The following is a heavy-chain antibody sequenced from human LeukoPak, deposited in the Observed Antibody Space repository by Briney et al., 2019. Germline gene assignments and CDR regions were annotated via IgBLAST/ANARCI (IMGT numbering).Heavy chain of an antibody. CDR1: GGTFSSYA. CDR3: ARSAGTGYNWFDP. CDR2: IIPNFGKA. J-gene: IGHJ5*02. D-gene: IGHD6-13*01. Sequence: SVKVSCKASGGTFSSYAISWVRQAPGQGLEWMGGIIPNFGKANYAQKFQGRVTITADESTSTAYMELSSLRSEDTAVYYCARSAGTGYNWFDPWGQGTLATVPS. V-gene: IGHV1-69*01.